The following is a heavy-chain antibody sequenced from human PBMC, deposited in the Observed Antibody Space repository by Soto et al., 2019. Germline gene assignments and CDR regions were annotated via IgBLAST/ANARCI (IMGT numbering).Heavy chain of an antibody. V-gene: IGHV1-18*04. J-gene: IGHJ5*01. CDR2: LSTYSGVQ. D-gene: IGHD6-19*01. CDR1: GYSFTSNA. Sequence: ASVKVSCKTSGYSFTSNAITWVRQAPGKGLAWKGWLSTYSGVQNYAQKFQGRVTMTTDTSTNTAYMELRNLRSDDTAVYYCERVFGRDQAPSGWSGFCSCGRGTLVTVSS. CDR3: ERVFGRDQAPSGWSGFCS.